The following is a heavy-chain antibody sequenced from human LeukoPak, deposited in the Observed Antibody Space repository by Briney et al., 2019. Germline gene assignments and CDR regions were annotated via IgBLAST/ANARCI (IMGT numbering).Heavy chain of an antibody. Sequence: GSLRLSCAASGFTFRDIAMNWVRQPPGKGLEWIGYIYYSGSTNYNPSLKSRVTISVDTSKNQFSLKLSSVTAADTAVYYCARARNYYDSSGYLYYYYYGMDVWGQGTTVTVSS. J-gene: IGHJ6*02. CDR1: GFTFRDIA. D-gene: IGHD3-22*01. CDR3: ARARNYYDSSGYLYYYYYGMDV. CDR2: IYYSGST. V-gene: IGHV4-59*01.